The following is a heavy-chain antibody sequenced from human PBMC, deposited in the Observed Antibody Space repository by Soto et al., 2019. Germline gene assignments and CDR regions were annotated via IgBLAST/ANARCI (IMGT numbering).Heavy chain of an antibody. CDR3: AKAVGSYGNFDY. J-gene: IGHJ4*02. D-gene: IGHD5-18*01. CDR2: ISWNSGSI. V-gene: IGHV3-9*01. CDR1: GFTFDDYA. Sequence: EVQLVESGGGLVQPGGSLRLSCAASGFTFDDYAMHWVRQAPGKGLEWVSRISWNSGSIGYADSVKGRFTISRDNAKNSLYLQMNSLRAEDTALYYCAKAVGSYGNFDYWGQGTLVTVSS.